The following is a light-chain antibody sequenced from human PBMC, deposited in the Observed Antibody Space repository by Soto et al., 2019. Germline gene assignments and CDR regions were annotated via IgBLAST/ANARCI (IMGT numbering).Light chain of an antibody. CDR2: DAS. CDR3: QQRSNWPPEIT. Sequence: EIVVTQSPATLSLSPGERATLSCRASQSVSSYLAWYQQKPGQAPRLLIYDASNRATGIPARCSGSGSGTDFTLTISSLEPEDFAVYYCQQRSNWPPEITFGQGTRLEIK. V-gene: IGKV3-11*01. CDR1: QSVSSY. J-gene: IGKJ5*01.